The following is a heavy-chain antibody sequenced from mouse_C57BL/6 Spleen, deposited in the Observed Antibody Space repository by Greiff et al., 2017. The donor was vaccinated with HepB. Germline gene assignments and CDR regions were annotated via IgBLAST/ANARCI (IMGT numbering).Heavy chain of an antibody. Sequence: VQLQQSGAELVRPGSSVKLSCKASGYTFTSYWMHWVKQRPIQGLEWIGNIDPSDSETHYNQKFKDKATLTVDKSSSTAYMQLSSLTSEDSAVYYCAREDYGNLFAYWGQGTLVTVSA. CDR2: IDPSDSET. J-gene: IGHJ3*01. V-gene: IGHV1-52*01. CDR3: AREDYGNLFAY. CDR1: GYTFTSYW. D-gene: IGHD2-1*01.